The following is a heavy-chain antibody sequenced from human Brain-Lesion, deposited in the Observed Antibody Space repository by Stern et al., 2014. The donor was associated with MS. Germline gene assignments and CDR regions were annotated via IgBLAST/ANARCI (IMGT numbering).Heavy chain of an antibody. J-gene: IGHJ5*02. V-gene: IGHV3-74*01. CDR3: ARAHVDTWDWFDP. D-gene: IGHD5-18*01. CDR2: INGDGSRT. Sequence: VQLVQSGGDLVQPGGSLRLSCTASGFTFSTYWMHWVRQAPGKRLVWVSRINGDGSRTSYADSVKGRFTISRDNAKNTLYVQMNSLRVEDTAVYYCARAHVDTWDWFDPWGQGTLVTVSS. CDR1: GFTFSTYW.